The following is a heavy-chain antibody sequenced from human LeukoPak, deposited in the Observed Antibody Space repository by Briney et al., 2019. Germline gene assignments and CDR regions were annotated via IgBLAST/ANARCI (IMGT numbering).Heavy chain of an antibody. D-gene: IGHD4-23*01. CDR3: AKDRVVTPDHDAFDI. V-gene: IGHV3-23*01. J-gene: IGHJ3*02. CDR1: GFTFSGYA. Sequence: GGSLRLSCAASGFTFSGYAMSWGCQAPGKGLEWVSAISGSGGSTYYADSVKGRFTISRDNSKNTLYLQMNSLRAEDTAVYYCAKDRVVTPDHDAFDIWGQGTMVTVSS. CDR2: ISGSGGST.